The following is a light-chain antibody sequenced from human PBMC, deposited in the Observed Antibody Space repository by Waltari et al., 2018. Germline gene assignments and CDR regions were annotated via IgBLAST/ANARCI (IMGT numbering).Light chain of an antibody. CDR2: DFI. CDR3: CSYAGSSTFHVL. CDR1: NSDVGSYNL. Sequence: QSVLTQPASMSGSPGQSITISCTGTNSDVGSYNLFSWYQQHPGQAPRLIIYDFIKRPSGLSDRFACSKSGNPASLTVSGLEPEDEAEYFCCSYAGSSTFHVLFGGGTKLTVL. J-gene: IGLJ2*01. V-gene: IGLV2-23*02.